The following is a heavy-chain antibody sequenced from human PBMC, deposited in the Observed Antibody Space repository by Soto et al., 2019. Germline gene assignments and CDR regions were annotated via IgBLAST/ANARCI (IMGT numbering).Heavy chain of an antibody. Sequence: ASVKVSCKVSGYTLTELSMHWVRQAPGKGLEWMGGFDPEDGETIYAQKFQGRVTMTEDTSTDTAYMELSSLRSEDTAVYYCATDFTIFGVVTFDPWGQGTLVTVSS. CDR2: FDPEDGET. J-gene: IGHJ5*02. V-gene: IGHV1-24*01. D-gene: IGHD3-3*01. CDR1: GYTLTELS. CDR3: ATDFTIFGVVTFDP.